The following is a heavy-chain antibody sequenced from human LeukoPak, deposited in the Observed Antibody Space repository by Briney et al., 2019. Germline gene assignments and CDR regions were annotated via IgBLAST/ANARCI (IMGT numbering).Heavy chain of an antibody. V-gene: IGHV4-34*01. J-gene: IGHJ4*02. CDR2: INHSGST. CDR3: ARLAAHSSREQQRTANDY. D-gene: IGHD6-6*01. CDR1: GGSFSGYY. Sequence: SETLSLTCAVYGGSFSGYYWSWIRQPPGKGLEWIGEINHSGSTNYNPSLKSRVTISVDTSKNQFSLKLSSVTAADTAVYYCARLAAHSSREQQRTANDYWGQGTLVTVSS.